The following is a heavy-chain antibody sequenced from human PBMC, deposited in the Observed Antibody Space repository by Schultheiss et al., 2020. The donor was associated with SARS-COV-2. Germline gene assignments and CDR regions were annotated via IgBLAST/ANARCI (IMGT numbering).Heavy chain of an antibody. Sequence: GGSLRLSCAASGFTFSSYWMHWVRQAPGKGLVWVSRINSDGSSTSYADSVKGRFTISRDNAKNTLYLQMNSLRVEDTAVYYCARGEGWLQLFELGLDFDLWGRGTLVTVSS. J-gene: IGHJ2*01. CDR3: ARGEGWLQLFELGLDFDL. CDR1: GFTFSSYW. CDR2: INSDGSST. V-gene: IGHV3-74*01. D-gene: IGHD5-24*01.